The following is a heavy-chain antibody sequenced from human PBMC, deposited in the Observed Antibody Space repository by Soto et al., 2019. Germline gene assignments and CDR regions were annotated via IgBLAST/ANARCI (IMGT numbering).Heavy chain of an antibody. CDR1: GGSISNYY. CDR3: AGDSSGYNWFDP. CDR2: VYYSGST. J-gene: IGHJ5*02. D-gene: IGHD3-22*01. Sequence: PSETLSLTCTVSGGSISNYYWTWIRQTPGKGLEWIGYVYYSGSTKYNPSLKSRVTISVDTSKNQFSLKLSSATAADTAVYYCAGDSSGYNWFDPWGQGTLVTVS. V-gene: IGHV4-59*01.